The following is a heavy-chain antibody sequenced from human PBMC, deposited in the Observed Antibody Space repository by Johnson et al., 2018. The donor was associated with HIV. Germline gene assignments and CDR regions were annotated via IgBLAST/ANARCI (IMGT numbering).Heavy chain of an antibody. J-gene: IGHJ3*02. V-gene: IGHV3-30*03. Sequence: QVQLVESGGGVVQPGRSLRLSCAASGFTFSNYGMHWVRQSPGRGLEWVAVILNHGTNQFYADSVKGRFTISRDNSKNTLYLQMDSLRAEDTAVYFCAREMVADKDAFDIWGQGTMVTVSS. CDR2: ILNHGTNQ. CDR1: GFTFSNYG. CDR3: AREMVADKDAFDI. D-gene: IGHD2-15*01.